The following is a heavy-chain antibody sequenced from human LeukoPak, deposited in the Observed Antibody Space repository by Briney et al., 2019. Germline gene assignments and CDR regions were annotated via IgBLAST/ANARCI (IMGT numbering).Heavy chain of an antibody. CDR2: TSYDGSNK. V-gene: IGHV3-30-3*01. Sequence: GRSLRLSCAASGFTFSSYAMHWVRQAPGKGLEWVAVTSYDGSNKYYADSVKGRFTISRDNSKNTLYLQMNSLRAGDTAVYYCARGRSGSYFGDYWGQGTLVTVSS. J-gene: IGHJ4*02. CDR1: GFTFSSYA. D-gene: IGHD1-26*01. CDR3: ARGRSGSYFGDY.